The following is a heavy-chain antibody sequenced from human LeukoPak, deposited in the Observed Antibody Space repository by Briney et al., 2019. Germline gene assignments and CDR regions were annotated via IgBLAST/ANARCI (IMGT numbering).Heavy chain of an antibody. V-gene: IGHV4-39*07. D-gene: IGHD2-2*01. CDR1: GGSISSSSYY. Sequence: SETLSLTCTVSGGSISSSSYYWGWIRQPPGKGLEWIGSIYYSGSTYYNPPLKSRVTISVDTSKNQFSLKLSSVTAADTAVYYCARVLIPYALDVWGQGTTVTVSS. J-gene: IGHJ6*02. CDR2: IYYSGST. CDR3: ARVLIPYALDV.